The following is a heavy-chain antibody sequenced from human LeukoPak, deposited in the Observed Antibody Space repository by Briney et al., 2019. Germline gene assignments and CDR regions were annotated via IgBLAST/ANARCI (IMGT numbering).Heavy chain of an antibody. CDR3: TRYNNDHFDY. CDR2: IAYDGSRA. Sequence: GGSLRLSCSGSGFTFGGYGMHWFRQTPGKGLEWVAVIAYDGSRAFYADSVKGRFTISRDNAKNTMSVQMDDLRAEDTAVYYCTRYNNDHFDYWGQGTLVTVSS. V-gene: IGHV3-33*01. J-gene: IGHJ4*02. D-gene: IGHD1-14*01. CDR1: GFTFGGYG.